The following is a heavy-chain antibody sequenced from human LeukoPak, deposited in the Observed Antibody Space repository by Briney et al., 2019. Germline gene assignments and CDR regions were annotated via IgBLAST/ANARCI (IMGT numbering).Heavy chain of an antibody. CDR1: GGSISSYY. CDR3: ASKVAYCSGGSCYGYFDY. V-gene: IGHV4-59*08. CDR2: IYYSGST. J-gene: IGHJ4*02. D-gene: IGHD2-15*01. Sequence: SEPLSLTCTVSGGSISSYYWSWIRQPPGKGLEWIGYIYYSGSTNYNPSLKSRVTISVDTSKNQFSLKLSSVTAADTAMYYCASKVAYCSGGSCYGYFDYWGQGTLVTVSS.